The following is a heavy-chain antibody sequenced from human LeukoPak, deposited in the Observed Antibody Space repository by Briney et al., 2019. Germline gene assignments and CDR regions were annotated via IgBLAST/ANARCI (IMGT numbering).Heavy chain of an antibody. Sequence: GALRLSCTASGFTFGDYAMSWFRQAPGKGLEWVGFIRSKAYGGTTEYAASVRGRFTISRDDSKSIAYLQMNSLKTEDTAVYYCTRVKSGWFYYFDYWGQGTLVTVSS. CDR2: IRSKAYGGTT. J-gene: IGHJ4*02. CDR3: TRVKSGWFYYFDY. D-gene: IGHD6-19*01. CDR1: GFTFGDYA. V-gene: IGHV3-49*03.